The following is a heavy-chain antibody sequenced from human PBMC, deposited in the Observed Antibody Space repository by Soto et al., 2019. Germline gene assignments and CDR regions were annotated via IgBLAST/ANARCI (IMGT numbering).Heavy chain of an antibody. J-gene: IGHJ4*02. CDR2: IYYSGST. CDR3: AREGAGIVGARGYFDY. CDR1: GGSISSYY. D-gene: IGHD1-26*01. Sequence: QVQLQESGPGLVKPSETLSLTCTVPGGSISSYYWSWIRQPPGKGLEWIGYIYYSGSTNYNPSLKSRVTISVDTSKNQFSLKLSSVTAADTAVYYCAREGAGIVGARGYFDYWGQGTLVTVSS. V-gene: IGHV4-59*01.